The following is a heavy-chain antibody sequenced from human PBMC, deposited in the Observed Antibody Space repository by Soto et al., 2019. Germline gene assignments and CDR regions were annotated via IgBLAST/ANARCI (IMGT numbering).Heavy chain of an antibody. CDR1: GFTFTNYW. D-gene: IGHD6-19*01. CDR2: IKQDGSEK. J-gene: IGHJ4*02. CDR3: LAGTVY. Sequence: GGSLRLSCVASGFTFTNYWMTWVRQAPGKGLEWVANIKQDGSEKQFVDSVKGRFTISRDRSKSTLYLQMNSLRAEDTAVYYCLAGTVYWGQGTLVTVSS. V-gene: IGHV3-7*03.